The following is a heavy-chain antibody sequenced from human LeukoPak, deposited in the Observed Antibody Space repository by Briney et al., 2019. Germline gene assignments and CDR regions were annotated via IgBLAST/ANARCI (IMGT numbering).Heavy chain of an antibody. CDR1: GYSFTSYW. D-gene: IGHD4/OR15-4a*01. Sequence: GESLKISCKGSGYSFTSYWIGWVRQMPGKGLEWMGIIYPGGSDTKYSPSFQGQVTISADKSIGTAYLQWSSLKASDTAMYYCARQPVAANSYYYYYGMDVWGQGTTVTVSS. CDR2: IYPGGSDT. CDR3: ARQPVAANSYYYYYGMDV. V-gene: IGHV5-51*01. J-gene: IGHJ6*02.